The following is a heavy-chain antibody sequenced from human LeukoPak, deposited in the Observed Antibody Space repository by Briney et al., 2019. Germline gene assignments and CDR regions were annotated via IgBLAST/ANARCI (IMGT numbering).Heavy chain of an antibody. CDR2: IYTSGST. D-gene: IGHD2-2*02. CDR1: GGSISSGSYY. V-gene: IGHV4-61*02. Sequence: PSETLSLTCTVSGGSISSGSYYWSWIRQPAGKGLEWIGRIYTSGSTNYNPSLKSRVTISVDTSKNQLSLKLSSVTAADTAVYYCARDLSGCSSTSCYKWFDPWGQGTLVTVSS. CDR3: ARDLSGCSSTSCYKWFDP. J-gene: IGHJ5*02.